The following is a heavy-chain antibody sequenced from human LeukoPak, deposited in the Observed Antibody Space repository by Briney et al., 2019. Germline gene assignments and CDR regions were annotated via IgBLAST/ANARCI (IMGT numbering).Heavy chain of an antibody. CDR3: QTGSGLFILP. J-gene: IGHJ4*02. V-gene: IGHV4-4*02. D-gene: IGHD3/OR15-3a*01. Sequence: PSGTLSLTCAVSGDSISNTYWWSWVRQTPGKGLEWIGEGYHSGTTNYNPSPKSQVSISKDTAKNPFSLRLTSVTAADTAVYARQTGSGLFILPGGQGTLVTVSS. CDR1: GDSISNTYW. CDR2: GYHSGTT.